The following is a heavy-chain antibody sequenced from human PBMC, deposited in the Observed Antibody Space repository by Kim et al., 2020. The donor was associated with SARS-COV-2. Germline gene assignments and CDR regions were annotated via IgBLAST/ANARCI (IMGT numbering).Heavy chain of an antibody. CDR3: ARADGAH. V-gene: IGHV3-48*02. Sequence: SSSTIYYADSVKGRFTISRDNAKNSLCLQMTGLGDEDTAVYYCARADGAHWGQGTTVTVSS. J-gene: IGHJ6*02. D-gene: IGHD4-17*01. CDR2: SSSTI.